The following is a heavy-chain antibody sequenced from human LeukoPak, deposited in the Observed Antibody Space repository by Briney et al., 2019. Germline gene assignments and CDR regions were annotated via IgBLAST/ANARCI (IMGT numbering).Heavy chain of an antibody. D-gene: IGHD1-7*01. CDR2: IIPIFGTA. Sequence: GASVKVSCKASGYTFTGYYMHWVRQAPGQGLEWMGRIIPIFGTANYAQKFQGRVTITTDESTSTAYMELSSLRSEDTAVYYCARAELRADAFDIWGQGTMVTVSS. J-gene: IGHJ3*02. CDR1: GYTFTGYY. V-gene: IGHV1-69*05. CDR3: ARAELRADAFDI.